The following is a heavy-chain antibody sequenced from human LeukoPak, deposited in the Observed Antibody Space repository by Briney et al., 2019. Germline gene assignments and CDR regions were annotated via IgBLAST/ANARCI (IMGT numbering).Heavy chain of an antibody. CDR2: IKQDGSEK. D-gene: IGHD3-22*01. CDR1: GFTFSSYW. V-gene: IGHV3-7*01. J-gene: IGHJ4*02. Sequence: GGSLRLSCAASGFTFSSYWMTWVRQAPGKGLEWVANIKQDGSEKYYVDSVKGRFTISRDNAKNSLFLQMNSLRAEDTAVYYCARDYYDRSGYWGLDYWGQGTLVTVSS. CDR3: ARDYYDRSGYWGLDY.